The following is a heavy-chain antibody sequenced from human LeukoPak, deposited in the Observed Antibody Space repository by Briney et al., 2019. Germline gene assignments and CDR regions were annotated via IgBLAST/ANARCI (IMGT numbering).Heavy chain of an antibody. CDR1: GYTFTSYY. V-gene: IGHV1-69*13. Sequence: SVKVSCKASGYTFTSYYMHWVRQAPGQGLEWMGGIIPIFGTANYAQKFQGRVTITADESTSTAYMELSSLRSEDTAVYYCARLDEYSSSSRYYGMDVWGQGTTVTVSS. D-gene: IGHD6-6*01. CDR3: ARLDEYSSSSRYYGMDV. J-gene: IGHJ6*02. CDR2: IIPIFGTA.